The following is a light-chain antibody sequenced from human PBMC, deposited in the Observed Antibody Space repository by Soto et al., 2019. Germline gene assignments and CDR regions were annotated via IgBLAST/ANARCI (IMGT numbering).Light chain of an antibody. CDR2: DIS. CDR1: QVITTY. Sequence: DIQLTQSASSLSASVGDRVTITCQASQVITTYLKWYQQKPGNAPKLLIYDISTLEIGVPSRFGGSGSGTHFTFTITGLQPEDIATYYCQQYENLPYTFGQGTKLEI. J-gene: IGKJ2*01. V-gene: IGKV1-33*01. CDR3: QQYENLPYT.